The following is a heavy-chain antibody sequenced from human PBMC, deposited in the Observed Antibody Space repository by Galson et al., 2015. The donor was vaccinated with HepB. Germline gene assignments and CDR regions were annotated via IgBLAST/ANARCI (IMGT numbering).Heavy chain of an antibody. CDR2: IYPGDSDT. CDR3: ARHGNSYGTGGDAFDI. D-gene: IGHD5-18*01. J-gene: IGHJ3*02. Sequence: QSGAEVKKPGESLKISCKGSGYSFTSYWIGWVRQMPGKGLEWMGIIYPGDSDTRYSPSFQGQVTISADKSISTAYLQWSSLKASDTAMYYCARHGNSYGTGGDAFDIWGQGTMVTVSS. CDR1: GYSFTSYW. V-gene: IGHV5-51*01.